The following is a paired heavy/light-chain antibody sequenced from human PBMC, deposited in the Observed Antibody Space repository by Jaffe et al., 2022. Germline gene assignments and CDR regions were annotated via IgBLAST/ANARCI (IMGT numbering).Light chain of an antibody. V-gene: IGLV2-23*01. CDR1: SSDVGSYNL. CDR3: CSYAGSRV. CDR2: EGS. Sequence: QSALTQPASVSGSPGQSITISCTGTSSDVGSYNLVSWYQQHPGKAPKLMIYEGSKRPSGVSNRFSGSKSGNTASLTISGLQAEDEADYYCCSYAGSRVFGGGTKLTVL. J-gene: IGLJ3*02.
Heavy chain of an antibody. CDR2: INHSGST. CDR3: ARVAGVSIAARLHYWYFDL. Sequence: QVQLQQWGAGLLKPSETLSLTCAVYGGSFSGYYWSWIRQPPGKGLEWIGEINHSGSTNYNPSLKSRVTISVDTSKNQFSLKLSSVTAADTAVYYCARVAGVSIAARLHYWYFDLWGRGTLVTVSS. D-gene: IGHD6-6*01. V-gene: IGHV4-34*01. J-gene: IGHJ2*01. CDR1: GGSFSGYY.